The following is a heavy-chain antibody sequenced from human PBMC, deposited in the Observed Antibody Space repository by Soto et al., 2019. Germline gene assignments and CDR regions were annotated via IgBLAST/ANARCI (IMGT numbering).Heavy chain of an antibody. D-gene: IGHD2-15*01. J-gene: IGHJ6*03. CDR1: GYTFTDYG. CDR2: ISAYNGNT. V-gene: IGHV1-18*01. Sequence: QVQFVQSGAEVKKPGASVKVSCKASGYTFTDYGIGWVRQAPGQGLEWMGWISAYNGNTNYAQKFRGRVTMTTDTFSSTAHKELRRLGSDDTSFYYCPNRFCSGGSCYPGLECHYYMHVWGKGTTVTVSS. CDR3: PNRFCSGGSCYPGLECHYYMHV.